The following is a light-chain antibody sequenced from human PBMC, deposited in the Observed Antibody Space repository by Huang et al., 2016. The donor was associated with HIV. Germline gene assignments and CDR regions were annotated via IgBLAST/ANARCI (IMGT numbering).Light chain of an antibody. Sequence: EIVMTQSPGTLSVSPGERVTLSCSASESVSSSLAWYQQVSGQAPRLLIYDASTRATGIQARFSGSGSGTNFTLTISSLQSEDFAVYYCQQYNDWPPITFGQGTRLDIK. CDR3: QQYNDWPPIT. V-gene: IGKV3-15*01. J-gene: IGKJ5*01. CDR1: ESVSSS. CDR2: DAS.